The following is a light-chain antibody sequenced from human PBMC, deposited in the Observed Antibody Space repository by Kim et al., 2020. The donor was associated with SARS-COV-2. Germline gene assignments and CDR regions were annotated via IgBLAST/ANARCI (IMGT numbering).Light chain of an antibody. CDR2: AAS. CDR1: QTISGY. CDR3: QQSYSTPPT. J-gene: IGKJ1*01. V-gene: IGKV1-39*01. Sequence: DIQMTQSPSSLSASVGDRVTITCRASQTISGYLNWYQQKPGKAPKLLIYAASSLLGGVPSRYSGSGSGTDFTLTISSLQPEDFATYHCQQSYSTPPTFGQGTKVDIK.